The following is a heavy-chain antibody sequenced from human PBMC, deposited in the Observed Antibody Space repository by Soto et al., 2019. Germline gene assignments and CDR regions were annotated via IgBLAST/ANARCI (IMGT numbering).Heavy chain of an antibody. J-gene: IGHJ6*03. CDR1: GYTFTSYD. Sequence: GASVKFSCKASGYTFTSYDINWVRQATGQGLEWMGWMNPNSGNTGYAQKFQGRVTMTRNTSISTAYMELSSLRSEDTAVYYCARGLHSGYDFGALDYYYYMDVWGKGTTVTVSS. CDR2: MNPNSGNT. D-gene: IGHD5-12*01. V-gene: IGHV1-8*01. CDR3: ARGLHSGYDFGALDYYYYMDV.